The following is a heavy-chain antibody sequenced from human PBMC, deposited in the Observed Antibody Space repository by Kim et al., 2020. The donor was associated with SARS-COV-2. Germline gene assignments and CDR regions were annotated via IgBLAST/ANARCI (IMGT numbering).Heavy chain of an antibody. V-gene: IGHV3-15*01. Sequence: VKGSFTISRDNSKTTLYLQMNSLKTEDTAVYYCTTDLYYSGSGSYYPFDYWGQGTLVTVSS. J-gene: IGHJ4*02. D-gene: IGHD3-10*01. CDR3: TTDLYYSGSGSYYPFDY.